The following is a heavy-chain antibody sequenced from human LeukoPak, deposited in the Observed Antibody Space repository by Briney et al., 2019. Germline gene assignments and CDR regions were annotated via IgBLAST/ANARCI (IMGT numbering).Heavy chain of an antibody. CDR1: GFTFSNAW. V-gene: IGHV3-21*01. Sequence: QAGGSLRLSCAASGFTFSNAWMSWVRQAPGKGLEWVSSISGSSYYIYYADSVKGRFTISRDNSKNTVYLQMNSLRAEDTAVYYCALTSRRGVYPFDYWGQGTLVTVSS. J-gene: IGHJ4*02. CDR2: ISGSSYYI. CDR3: ALTSRRGVYPFDY. D-gene: IGHD3-10*01.